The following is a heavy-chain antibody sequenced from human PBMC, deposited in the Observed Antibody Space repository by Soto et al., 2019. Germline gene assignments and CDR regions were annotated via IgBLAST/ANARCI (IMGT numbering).Heavy chain of an antibody. Sequence: EVQLLESGGGLVQPGGSLRLSCAASGFTFSSYAMSWVRQAPGKGLEWVSAISGSGGSTYYADSVKGRFTISRDNSKNTLYLQMNSLRAEDTAVYYCAKVFLEDSSSWFLPINWFDPWGQGTLVTVSS. J-gene: IGHJ5*02. D-gene: IGHD6-13*01. CDR2: ISGSGGST. V-gene: IGHV3-23*01. CDR3: AKVFLEDSSSWFLPINWFDP. CDR1: GFTFSSYA.